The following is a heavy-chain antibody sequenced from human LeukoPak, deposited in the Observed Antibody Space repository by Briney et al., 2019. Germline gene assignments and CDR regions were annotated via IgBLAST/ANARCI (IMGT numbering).Heavy chain of an antibody. CDR1: GFTFSSYA. V-gene: IGHV3-23*01. CDR2: ISGSGDST. Sequence: GGSLRLSCAASGFTFSSYAMSWVRQAPGKGLEWVSAISGSGDSTNYADSVKGRFTISRDNSKNTLYLQMNSLRVEDTAVYYCAKAGAVVVVVAKFFDYWGQGTLVTVSS. CDR3: AKAGAVVVVVAKFFDY. D-gene: IGHD2-15*01. J-gene: IGHJ4*02.